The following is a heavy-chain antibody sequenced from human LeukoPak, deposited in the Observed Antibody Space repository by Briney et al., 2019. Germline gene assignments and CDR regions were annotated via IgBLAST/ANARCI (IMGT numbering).Heavy chain of an antibody. CDR3: ARTAEAHSWRTRYYDYYMDV. CDR2: IYYSGST. Sequence: PSETLSLTCTVSGGSISSYYWSWIRQPPGKGLEWIGYIYYSGSTNYNPSLKSRVTISVDTSKNQFSLKLSSVTAADTAVYYCARTAEAHSWRTRYYDYYMDVWGKGTTVTVSS. J-gene: IGHJ6*03. CDR1: GGSISSYY. D-gene: IGHD6-13*01. V-gene: IGHV4-59*01.